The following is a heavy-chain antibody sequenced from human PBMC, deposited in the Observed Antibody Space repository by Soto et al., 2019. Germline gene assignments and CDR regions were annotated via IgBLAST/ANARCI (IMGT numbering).Heavy chain of an antibody. CDR1: GFTFSSYG. J-gene: IGHJ6*02. CDR3: ARSSGYEHYYYYYGMDV. D-gene: IGHD5-12*01. CDR2: IWYDGSNK. V-gene: IGHV3-33*01. Sequence: GGSLRLSCAASGFTFSSYGMHWVRQAPGKGLEWVAVIWYDGSNKYYADSVKGRFTISRDNSKNTLYLQMNSLRAEDTAVYYCARSSGYEHYYYYYGMDVWGQGTTVTVSS.